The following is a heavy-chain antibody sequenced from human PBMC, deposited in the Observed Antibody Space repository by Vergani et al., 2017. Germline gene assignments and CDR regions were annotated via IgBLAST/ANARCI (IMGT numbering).Heavy chain of an antibody. V-gene: IGHV4-61*02. D-gene: IGHD2/OR15-2a*01. J-gene: IGHJ3*02. CDR3: ARGCASNRCPTRGTFEI. CDR2: VHSIGST. CDR1: GDSLTSDFFY. Sequence: QVQLQESGPGPVKPSQTLSLTCSVSGDSLTSDFFYWTWIRQPAGTVLEWIGRVHSIGSTHYNPSLEGRVSVSMYTAKNEFSLDLQSVTAADTAVYFCARGCASNRCPTRGTFEIWGRGTLVTVSS.